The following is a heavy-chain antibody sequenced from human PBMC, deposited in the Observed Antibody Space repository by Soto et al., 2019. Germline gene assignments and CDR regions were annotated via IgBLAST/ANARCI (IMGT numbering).Heavy chain of an antibody. V-gene: IGHV3-33*01. CDR2: IWYDGSNK. CDR3: ARDRDGGYFDY. J-gene: IGHJ4*02. Sequence: QVQLVQSGAEVKKPGASVKVSCKASGYTFTSYYMHWVRQAPGKGLEWVAVIWYDGSNKYYADSVKGRFTISRDNSKNTLYLQMNSLRAEDTAVYYCARDRDGGYFDYWGQGTLVTVSS. D-gene: IGHD2-21*02. CDR1: GYTFTSYY.